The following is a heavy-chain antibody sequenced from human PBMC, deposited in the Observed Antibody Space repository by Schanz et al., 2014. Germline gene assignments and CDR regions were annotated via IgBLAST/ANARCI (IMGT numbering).Heavy chain of an antibody. V-gene: IGHV3-21*01. CDR1: GFTLNNAW. CDR3: VRDSFFAFDY. D-gene: IGHD3-3*01. J-gene: IGHJ4*02. Sequence: VQLVESGGGLVHPGGSLRLSCATSGFTLNNAWLNWVRQAPGKGLEWVSSISSRSSHIYYADSVKGRFTVSRDNAKNSVYLQMNGLRVEDTAVYYCVRDSFFAFDYWGQGTLVTVSS. CDR2: ISSRSSHI.